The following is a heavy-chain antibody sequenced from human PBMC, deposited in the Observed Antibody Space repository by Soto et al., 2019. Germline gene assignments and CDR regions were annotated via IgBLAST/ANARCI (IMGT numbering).Heavy chain of an antibody. Sequence: QVQLVQSGAEVKKPGSSVKVSCKASGGTFSSYAISWVRQAPGQGLEWMGGIIPIFGTENYAQKFQGRVTITAEESTSTAYMELSSLISEDTAVYYCAGFLIGAYGMDVWGQETTVTVSS. D-gene: IGHD5-12*01. V-gene: IGHV1-69*01. CDR1: GGTFSSYA. CDR3: AGFLIGAYGMDV. J-gene: IGHJ6*02. CDR2: IIPIFGTE.